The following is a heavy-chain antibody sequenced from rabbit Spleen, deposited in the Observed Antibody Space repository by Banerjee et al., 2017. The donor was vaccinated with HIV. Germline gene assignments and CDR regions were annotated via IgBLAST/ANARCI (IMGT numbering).Heavy chain of an antibody. J-gene: IGHJ4*01. CDR3: ARDTYDDYGDYWGSYYFNL. CDR1: GFSFSSDYY. CDR2: IYTGSGSST. D-gene: IGHD2-1*01. V-gene: IGHV1S45*01. Sequence: QEQLVESGGDLVKPGASLTLTCTASGFSFSSDYYMCWVRQAPGKGLESVACIYTGSGSSTYYASWARGRFTISKTSSTTVTLQVTSLTPADTATYFCARDTYDDYGDYWGSYYFNLWGPGTLVTVS.